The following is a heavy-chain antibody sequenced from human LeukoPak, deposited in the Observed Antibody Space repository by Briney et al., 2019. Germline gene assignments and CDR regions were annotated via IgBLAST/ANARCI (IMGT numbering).Heavy chain of an antibody. CDR3: AREKNSYGPYFDY. D-gene: IGHD5-18*01. Sequence: PSETLSLTCAVYGGSFSGYYWSWIRQPPGKGLEWIGEINHSGSTNYNPSLKSRVTISVDTSKNQFSLKLSSVTAADTAVYYCAREKNSYGPYFDYWGQGTLVTVSS. V-gene: IGHV4-34*01. J-gene: IGHJ4*02. CDR1: GGSFSGYY. CDR2: INHSGST.